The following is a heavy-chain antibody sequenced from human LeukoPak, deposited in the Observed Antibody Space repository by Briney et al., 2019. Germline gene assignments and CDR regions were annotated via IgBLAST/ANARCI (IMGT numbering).Heavy chain of an antibody. D-gene: IGHD6-19*01. Sequence: PGRSLRLSCAASGFTFDDYAMHWVRQAPGKSLEWVSGISWNSGSIGYADSVKGRFTISRDNAKNSLYLQMSSLRAEDTALYYCAKGQWLVRGWFDPWGQGTLVTVSS. J-gene: IGHJ5*02. V-gene: IGHV3-9*01. CDR1: GFTFDDYA. CDR2: ISWNSGSI. CDR3: AKGQWLVRGWFDP.